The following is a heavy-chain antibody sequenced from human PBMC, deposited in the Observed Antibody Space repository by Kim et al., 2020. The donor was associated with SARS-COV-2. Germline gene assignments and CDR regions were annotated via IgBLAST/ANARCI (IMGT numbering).Heavy chain of an antibody. CDR2: GRT. V-gene: IGHV3-23*01. D-gene: IGHD6-25*01. CDR3: ANFAALPFDY. Sequence: GRTDSDDSWKGRFTISRDNSKHTQYLQMNSLRAEDTAVYYCANFAALPFDYWGQGTLVTVSS. J-gene: IGHJ4*02.